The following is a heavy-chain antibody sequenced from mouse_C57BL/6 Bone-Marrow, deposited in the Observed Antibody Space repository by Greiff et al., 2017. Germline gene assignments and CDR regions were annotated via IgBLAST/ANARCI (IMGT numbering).Heavy chain of an antibody. CDR1: GYTFTSYD. CDR2: IYPRDGST. D-gene: IGHD1-1*01. J-gene: IGHJ3*01. V-gene: IGHV1-85*01. CDR3: ARGRYYGSSPPWFAY. Sequence: VQLQQSGPELVKPGASVKLSCKASGYTFTSYDINWVKQRPGQGLEWIGWIYPRDGSTKYNEKFKGKATLTVDTSSSTAYMELHSLTSEDSAVYFCARGRYYGSSPPWFAYWGQGTLVTVSA.